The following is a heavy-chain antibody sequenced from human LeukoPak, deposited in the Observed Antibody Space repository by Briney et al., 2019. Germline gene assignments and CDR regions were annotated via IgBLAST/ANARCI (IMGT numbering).Heavy chain of an antibody. CDR2: INTDGSST. CDR1: GFTFSSYW. Sequence: PGGSLRLSCAASGFTFSSYWMHWVRQAPGKGLVWVSRINTDGSSTSYADSVKGRFTISRDNAKNTLYLQMNSLRAEDTAVYYCARAVSGGWELLGYYFDSWGQGTLVTVSS. D-gene: IGHD1-26*01. J-gene: IGHJ4*02. V-gene: IGHV3-74*01. CDR3: ARAVSGGWELLGYYFDS.